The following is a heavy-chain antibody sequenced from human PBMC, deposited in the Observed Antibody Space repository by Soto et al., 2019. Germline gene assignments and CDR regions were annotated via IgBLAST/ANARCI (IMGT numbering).Heavy chain of an antibody. CDR1: GFTFTNYA. J-gene: IGHJ4*02. CDR3: AKDLFPQWPNSYFDY. V-gene: IGHV3-23*01. CDR2: ISGSGGST. D-gene: IGHD6-19*01. Sequence: GSLRLSCAASGFTFTNYAMSWVRQAPGKGLEWVSAISGSGGSTYYADSVKGRFTISRDNSKNTLYLHLNSLRADDTAVYYCAKDLFPQWPNSYFDYWGQGTLVTVSS.